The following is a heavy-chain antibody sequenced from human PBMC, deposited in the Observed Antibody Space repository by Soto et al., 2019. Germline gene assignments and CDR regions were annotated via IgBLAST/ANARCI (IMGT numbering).Heavy chain of an antibody. CDR1: GGSITTAGYS. J-gene: IGHJ6*02. D-gene: IGHD3-10*02. Sequence: PSETLSLTCTVSGGSITTAGYSWGWIRQPPGKALEWSGYVYHTGNAYPTPSLKSRVTISLDRSKNQLSLKMTSVTAADTALYYCASRPFYVYGLDVWGQGTTVTVSS. V-gene: IGHV4-30-2*01. CDR2: VYHTGNA. CDR3: ASRPFYVYGLDV.